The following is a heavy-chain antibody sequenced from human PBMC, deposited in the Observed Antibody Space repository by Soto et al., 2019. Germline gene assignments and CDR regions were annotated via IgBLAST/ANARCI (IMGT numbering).Heavy chain of an antibody. J-gene: IGHJ5*02. CDR3: ARDDSSWYGYNWFDP. Sequence: GESLKISCAASGFTFSSYWMSWVRQAPGKGLEWVANIKQDGSEKYYVDSVKGRFTISRDNAKNSLYLQMNSLRAEDTAVYYCARDDSSWYGYNWFDPWGQGTLVTVSS. CDR1: GFTFSSYW. V-gene: IGHV3-7*01. CDR2: IKQDGSEK. D-gene: IGHD6-13*01.